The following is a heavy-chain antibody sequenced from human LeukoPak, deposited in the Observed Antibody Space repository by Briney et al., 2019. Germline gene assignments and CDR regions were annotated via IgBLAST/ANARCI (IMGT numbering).Heavy chain of an antibody. Sequence: SETLSLTCTVSGGSISSSSYYWGWIRQPPGKGLEWIGSIYYSGSTYYNPSLKSRVTISVDTSKNQFSLKLSSVTAADTAVYYCARQGGTSGYPGTDWFDPWGQGTPVTVSS. CDR2: IYYSGST. J-gene: IGHJ5*02. V-gene: IGHV4-39*01. CDR3: ARQGGTSGYPGTDWFDP. CDR1: GGSISSSSYY. D-gene: IGHD5-12*01.